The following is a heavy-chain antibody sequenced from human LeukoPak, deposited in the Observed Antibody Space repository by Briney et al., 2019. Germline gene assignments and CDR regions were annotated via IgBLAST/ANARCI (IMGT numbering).Heavy chain of an antibody. V-gene: IGHV3-7*01. D-gene: IGHD3-10*01. CDR3: ARERGSKCFDY. J-gene: IGHJ4*02. Sequence: PGGSLRLSCAASGFTFSSYWMSWVRQAPGKGLKWVANIRQDGSEKYYVDSVKGRFTISRDNAKNSLYLQMNSLRAEDTAVYYCARERGSKCFDYWGQGTLVTVSS. CDR2: IRQDGSEK. CDR1: GFTFSSYW.